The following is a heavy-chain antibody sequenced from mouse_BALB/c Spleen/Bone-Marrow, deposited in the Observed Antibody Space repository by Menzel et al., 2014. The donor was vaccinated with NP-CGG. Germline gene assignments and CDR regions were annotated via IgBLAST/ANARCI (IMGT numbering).Heavy chain of an antibody. CDR1: GFTFSSYA. CDR2: ISSGGST. J-gene: IGHJ4*01. CDR3: ATPLYYGLHYYAMDY. Sequence: EVHLVESGGGLVKPGGSLKLSCAASGFTFSSYAMSWVRQTPEKRLEWVASISSGGSTYYPDSVKGRFTISRDNARNILYLQMSSLRSEDTAMYYCATPLYYGLHYYAMDYWGQGTSVTVPS. V-gene: IGHV5-6-5*01. D-gene: IGHD1-2*01.